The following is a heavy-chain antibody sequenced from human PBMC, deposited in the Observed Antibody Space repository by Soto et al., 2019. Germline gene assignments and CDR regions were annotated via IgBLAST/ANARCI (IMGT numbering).Heavy chain of an antibody. Sequence: GASVKVSCKASGGTFSSYAISWVRQAPGQGLEWMGGIIPIFGTANYAQKFQGRVTITADESTGTAYMELSSLRSEDTAVYYCASAPAYFGPELDSWGQGALVTVSS. CDR1: GGTFSSYA. CDR2: IIPIFGTA. J-gene: IGHJ4*02. D-gene: IGHD1-26*01. CDR3: ASAPAYFGPELDS. V-gene: IGHV1-69*13.